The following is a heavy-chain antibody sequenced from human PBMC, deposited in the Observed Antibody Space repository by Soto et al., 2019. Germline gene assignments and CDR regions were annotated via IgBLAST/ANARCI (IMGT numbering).Heavy chain of an antibody. CDR3: AREWSTSGDLDY. Sequence: QVQLVEFGGGVVQPGRSLRLSCAASGFTFSSHSIQWVRQAPGKGLEWVAVISYDGSIKYYADSVKGRFTISRDNSKNTAYLQMNSLRAEDTAVSYCAREWSTSGDLDYWGQGTLVIVSS. CDR2: ISYDGSIK. V-gene: IGHV3-30-3*01. CDR1: GFTFSSHS. D-gene: IGHD3-10*01. J-gene: IGHJ4*02.